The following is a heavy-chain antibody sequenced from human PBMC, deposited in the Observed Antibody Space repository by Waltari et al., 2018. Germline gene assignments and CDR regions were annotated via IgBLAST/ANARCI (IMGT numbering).Heavy chain of an antibody. CDR1: GFPFSRYS. V-gene: IGHV3-7*01. Sequence: EVHLVASGGGLVQPVGSLRLSCGASGFPFSRYSMGWVRQPPGKGLEWVANINYDGSQKYYVDSVKGRFSISRDNAKNSVYLQMNSLRVEDTAVYYCAKSRGFEYWGQGTLITVSS. CDR3: AKSRGFEY. D-gene: IGHD2-2*01. CDR2: INYDGSQK. J-gene: IGHJ4*02.